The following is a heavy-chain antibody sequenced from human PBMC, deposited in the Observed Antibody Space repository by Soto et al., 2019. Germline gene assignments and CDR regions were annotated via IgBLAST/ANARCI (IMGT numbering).Heavy chain of an antibody. CDR2: IYYIGST. V-gene: IGHV4-31*03. CDR1: GGSISSGGYY. CDR3: ARSVFP. Sequence: SETLSLTCTVSGGSISSGGYYWNWIRQHPGKGLEWIGYIYYIGSTYYNPSLKSRVTISLDTSKNQFSVKLNSVTAADTAVYYCARSVFPWGQGTLITVSS. J-gene: IGHJ5*02.